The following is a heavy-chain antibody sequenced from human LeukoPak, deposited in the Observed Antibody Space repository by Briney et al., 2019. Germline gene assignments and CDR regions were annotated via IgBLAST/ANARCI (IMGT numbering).Heavy chain of an antibody. CDR1: GFTFSSFA. V-gene: IGHV3-23*01. CDR2: ISGGGGNI. CDR3: AKGRRGWLRSDDFDI. J-gene: IGHJ3*02. Sequence: GGSLRLSCAASGFTFSSFAMNWVRQAPGKGLEWVSTISGGGGNIYYADSVKGRFTISRDNSQNTVSVQMNSLRAEDTAVYYCAKGRRGWLRSDDFDIWGQGTKVTVSS. D-gene: IGHD5-12*01.